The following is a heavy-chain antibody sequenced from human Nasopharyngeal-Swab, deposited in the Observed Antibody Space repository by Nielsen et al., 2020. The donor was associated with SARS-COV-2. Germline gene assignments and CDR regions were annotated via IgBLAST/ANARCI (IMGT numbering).Heavy chain of an antibody. CDR2: INPNSGGT. D-gene: IGHD4-17*01. Sequence: SVNVSCKASGYTFPGYYMHWVRQAPAHGLEWMGRINPNSGGTNYAQKFQGRVTMTRDTSISTAYMELSRLRSDDTAVYYCARDPGYGEKKGSGMDVWGQGTTVTVSS. CDR3: ARDPGYGEKKGSGMDV. J-gene: IGHJ6*02. CDR1: GYTFPGYY. V-gene: IGHV1-2*06.